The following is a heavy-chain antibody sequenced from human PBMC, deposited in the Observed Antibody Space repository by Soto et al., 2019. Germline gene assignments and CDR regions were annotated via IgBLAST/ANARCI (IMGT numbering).Heavy chain of an antibody. CDR2: ISFDGSNE. Sequence: PGGSLRLSCAASGLTFSDYAMHWVRQAPGKGLEWVAIISFDGSNEHYADSVQGRFTISRDNSENTLYLQMNSLRADDTAVYYCARPAATVILYSAMDVWGQGTTVTVSS. V-gene: IGHV3-30-3*01. CDR1: GLTFSDYA. CDR3: ARPAATVILYSAMDV. J-gene: IGHJ6*02. D-gene: IGHD4-17*01.